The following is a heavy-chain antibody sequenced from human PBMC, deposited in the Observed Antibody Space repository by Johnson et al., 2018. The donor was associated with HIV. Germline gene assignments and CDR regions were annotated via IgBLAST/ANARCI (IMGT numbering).Heavy chain of an antibody. V-gene: IGHV3-30-3*01. D-gene: IGHD6-13*01. Sequence: VQVVESGGGVVQPGRSLRLSCAASGFTFSSYAMHWVRQAPGKGLEWVAVISYDGSNKYYADSVKGRFTISRDNSKNTLYLQMNSLRAEDTAVYYCATEGAAAAAGPSDAFEIWGQGTMVTVSS. CDR1: GFTFSSYA. J-gene: IGHJ3*02. CDR3: ATEGAAAAAGPSDAFEI. CDR2: ISYDGSNK.